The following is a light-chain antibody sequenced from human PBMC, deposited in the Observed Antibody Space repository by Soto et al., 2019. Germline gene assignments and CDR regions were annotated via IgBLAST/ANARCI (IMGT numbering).Light chain of an antibody. V-gene: IGKV2-30*01. CDR1: KSLVYSDGNTH. CDR3: KQGTPGQRT. CDR2: RVS. Sequence: DVVLTQSPLSLPVNFGQPASISCRSSKSLVYSDGNTHLSWFHQRPGQSPRRLIYRVSSRDSGAPERFRGSGSGTDFTLKISRGEPEDVGIFFCKQGTPGQRTFGQGTRVDTK. J-gene: IGKJ1*01.